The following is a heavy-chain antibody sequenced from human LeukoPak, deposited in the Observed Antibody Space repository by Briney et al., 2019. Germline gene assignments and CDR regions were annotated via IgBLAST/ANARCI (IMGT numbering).Heavy chain of an antibody. CDR3: AKDLGDGYNFEDY. Sequence: GGSLRLSCAASGFTFSSYGMHWVRQAPGKGLEWVAFIRYDGSNKYYADSVKGRFTISRDNSKNTLYLQMNSLRAEDTAVYYCAKDLGDGYNFEDYWGQGTLVTVSS. D-gene: IGHD5-24*01. V-gene: IGHV3-30*02. CDR2: IRYDGSNK. CDR1: GFTFSSYG. J-gene: IGHJ4*02.